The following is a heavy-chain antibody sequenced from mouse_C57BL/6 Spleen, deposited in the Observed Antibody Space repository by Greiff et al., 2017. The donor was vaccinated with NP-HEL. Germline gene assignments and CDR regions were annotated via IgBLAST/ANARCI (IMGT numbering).Heavy chain of an antibody. CDR3: ALTGTGAY. Sequence: VQLQQPGAELVKPGASVKLSCKASGYTFTSYWMQWVKQRPGQGLEWIGEIDPSDSYTNYNQKFKGKATLTVDTSSSTAYMQLSSLTSEDSAVYYCALTGTGAYWGQGTLVTVSA. D-gene: IGHD4-1*01. J-gene: IGHJ3*01. CDR2: IDPSDSYT. V-gene: IGHV1-50*01. CDR1: GYTFTSYW.